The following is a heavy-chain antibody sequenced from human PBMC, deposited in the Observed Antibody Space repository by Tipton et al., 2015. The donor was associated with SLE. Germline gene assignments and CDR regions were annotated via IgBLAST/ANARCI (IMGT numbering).Heavy chain of an antibody. D-gene: IGHD3-16*01. Sequence: SLRLSCAASGFTFSSYEMNWVRQAPGKGLEWVSAISGSGGSTYYADSVKGRFTISRDNSKNTLYLQMNSLRAEDTAVYYCAKAEDLLGDYDYVWGTCDYWGQGTLVTVSS. J-gene: IGHJ4*02. V-gene: IGHV3-23*01. CDR3: AKAEDLLGDYDYVWGTCDY. CDR2: ISGSGGST. CDR1: GFTFSSYE.